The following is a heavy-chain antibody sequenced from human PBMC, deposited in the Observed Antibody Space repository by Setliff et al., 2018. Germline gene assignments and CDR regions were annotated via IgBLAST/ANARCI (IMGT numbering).Heavy chain of an antibody. V-gene: IGHV4-39*07. Sequence: SETLSLTCTVSGGSISSSSYYWGWIRQPPGKGLEWIGSIYYSGSTYYNPSLKSRVTLSVDTSKSQFSLKLSSVTAADTAVYYCARRETYYNFWSGYFDYWGQGTLVTVSS. D-gene: IGHD3-3*01. CDR2: IYYSGST. J-gene: IGHJ4*02. CDR1: GGSISSSSYY. CDR3: ARRETYYNFWSGYFDY.